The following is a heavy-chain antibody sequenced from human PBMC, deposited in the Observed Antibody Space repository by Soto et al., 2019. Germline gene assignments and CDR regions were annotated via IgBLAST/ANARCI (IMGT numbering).Heavy chain of an antibody. CDR3: ARRVCDSIFGSLDD. CDR1: GGSISSGDW. D-gene: IGHD3-3*02. V-gene: IGHV4-4*02. CDR2: IYYSGST. J-gene: IGHJ4*01. Sequence: QVQLQESGPGLVKPSGTLSLTCAVSGGSISSGDWCWSWVRQSPGKGLEWIGEIYYSGSTTYNPSLNSRVTKTADKSENHFSLRLSSVSAADTAVYYCARRVCDSIFGSLDDGGQGTLVTVSS.